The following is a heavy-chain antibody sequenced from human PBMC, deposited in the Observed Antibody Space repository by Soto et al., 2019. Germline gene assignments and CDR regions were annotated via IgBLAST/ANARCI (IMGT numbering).Heavy chain of an antibody. Sequence: SETLSLTCTVSGGSITSYYWGWVRQPPGKGLEWIGYIFYTGTTSYNPSLKSRVTISVDTSKNQFSLKMNSVTAADTAVYFCARLILTGYYVHDFWGQGTPVTVS. CDR2: IFYTGTT. CDR1: GGSITSYY. CDR3: ARLILTGYYVHDF. D-gene: IGHD3-9*01. J-gene: IGHJ4*02. V-gene: IGHV4-59*01.